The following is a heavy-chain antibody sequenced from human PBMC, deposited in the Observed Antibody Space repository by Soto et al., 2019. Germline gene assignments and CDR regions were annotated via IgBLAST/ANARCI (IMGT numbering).Heavy chain of an antibody. V-gene: IGHV4-59*11. CDR3: ARDLWGYCGTDCYPLDV. J-gene: IGHJ6*02. CDR1: SGSTSGPS. Sequence: YESLSLACTVSSGSTSGPSCNYFRQRPGKGLEWIGYMYNTGSTVYNPSFKSRVTISVDTSKNQFSLKLNSVTAADTAVYYCARDLWGYCGTDCYPLDVWGQGTTVTVS. D-gene: IGHD2-21*02. CDR2: MYNTGST.